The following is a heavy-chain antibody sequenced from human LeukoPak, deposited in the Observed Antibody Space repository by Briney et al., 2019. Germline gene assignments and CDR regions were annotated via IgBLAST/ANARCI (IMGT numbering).Heavy chain of an antibody. Sequence: PGGSLRLSCAASGFTFSSTWMHWVRQVPGKELVWVARIEGDGRRTTYAESVKGRFTISRDNSKNTLYLQMNSLRAEDTAVYSCARATTGGLLSIMAYWGQGTLVTVSS. J-gene: IGHJ4*02. CDR3: ARATTGGLLSIMAY. V-gene: IGHV3-74*03. CDR1: GFTFSSTW. CDR2: IEGDGRRT. D-gene: IGHD3-16*01.